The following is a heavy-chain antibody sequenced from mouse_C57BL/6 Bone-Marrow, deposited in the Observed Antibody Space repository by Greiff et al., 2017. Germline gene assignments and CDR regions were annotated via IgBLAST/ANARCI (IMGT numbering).Heavy chain of an antibody. CDR3: AMEAQTGAMDD. CDR1: GYTFTSYC. J-gene: IGHJ4*01. Sequence: VQLQQSGAELVKPGASVKVSCKASGYTFTSYCMHWVKQRPGQGLEWIGWIHPSDSDTNYNQKVKGKATLTVDTYSSTAYMQLSSLTSEDAAVYYCAMEAQTGAMDDWGKGTSVTVSS. D-gene: IGHD4-1*01. CDR2: IHPSDSDT. V-gene: IGHV1-74*01.